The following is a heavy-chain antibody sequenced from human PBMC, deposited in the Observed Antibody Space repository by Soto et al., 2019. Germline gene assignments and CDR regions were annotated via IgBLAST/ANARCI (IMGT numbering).Heavy chain of an antibody. Sequence: ASVKVSCKASGGTFSSYAISWVRRAPGQGLEWMGGIIPIFGTANYAQKFQGRVTITADESTSTAYMELSSLRSEDTAVYYCARGLAYCGGDCYSASDYWGQGTLVTVSS. CDR2: IIPIFGTA. J-gene: IGHJ4*02. V-gene: IGHV1-69*13. CDR3: ARGLAYCGGDCYSASDY. CDR1: GGTFSSYA. D-gene: IGHD2-21*02.